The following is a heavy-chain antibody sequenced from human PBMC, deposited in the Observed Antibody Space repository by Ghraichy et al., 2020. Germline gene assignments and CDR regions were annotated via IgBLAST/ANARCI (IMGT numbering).Heavy chain of an antibody. V-gene: IGHV1-69*13. CDR2: IIPIFGTA. D-gene: IGHD2-2*01. CDR1: GGTFSSYA. Sequence: SVKVSCKASGGTFSSYAISWVRQAPGQGLEWMGGIIPIFGTANYAQKFQGRVTITADESTSTAYMELSSLRSEDTAVYYCARSGDGIGYCSSTSCYSFDYWGQGTLVTVSS. J-gene: IGHJ4*02. CDR3: ARSGDGIGYCSSTSCYSFDY.